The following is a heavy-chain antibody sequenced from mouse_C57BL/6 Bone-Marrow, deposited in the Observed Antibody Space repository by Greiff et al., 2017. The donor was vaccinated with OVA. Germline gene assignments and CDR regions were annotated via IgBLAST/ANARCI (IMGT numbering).Heavy chain of an antibody. D-gene: IGHD2-5*01. CDR2: IDPENGGT. V-gene: IGHV1-15*01. Sequence: VQLQQPGAELVRPGASVTLSCKASGYTFTDYEMHWVKQTPVHGLEWIGAIDPENGGTAYNQKFKGKAILTADKSSRTAYLALRSLTSEDSAVYYCTRDYSNYYAMNYWGQGTSVTVSS. J-gene: IGHJ4*01. CDR1: GYTFTDYE. CDR3: TRDYSNYYAMNY.